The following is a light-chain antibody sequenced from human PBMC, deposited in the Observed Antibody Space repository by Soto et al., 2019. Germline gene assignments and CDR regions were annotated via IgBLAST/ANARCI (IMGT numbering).Light chain of an antibody. J-gene: IGLJ2*01. CDR3: QSYDTNTVV. V-gene: IGLV6-57*04. CDR1: SGSIGSNS. CDR2: EDD. Sequence: NFMLTQPHSVSESPGQTVTISCTRSSGSIGSNSVQWYQQRPGSAPSIVIYEDDQRPSGVPNRFAGSIDRSSNSASLTISGLQTEDEADYYCQSYDTNTVVFGGGTKLTVL.